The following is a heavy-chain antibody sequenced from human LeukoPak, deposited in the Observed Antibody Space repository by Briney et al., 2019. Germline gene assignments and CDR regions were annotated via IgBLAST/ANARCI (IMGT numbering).Heavy chain of an antibody. Sequence: GGSLRLSCAASGFTFSHAWMTWVRQAPGKGLEWVGRIKIKIDGGTTVYAAPVKGRFTISRVDSKNTMYLQMNSLKASDTAMYYCASQELVGNWFDPWGQGTLVTVSS. CDR2: IKIKIDGGTT. CDR3: ASQELVGNWFDP. CDR1: GFTFSHAW. D-gene: IGHD6-6*01. J-gene: IGHJ5*02. V-gene: IGHV3-15*01.